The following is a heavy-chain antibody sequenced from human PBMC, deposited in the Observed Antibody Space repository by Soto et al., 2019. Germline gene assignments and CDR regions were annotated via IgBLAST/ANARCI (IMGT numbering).Heavy chain of an antibody. Sequence: GGSLRLSCAASGFSFRSHGMHWVRQAPGKGLEWVAVIWHDGSNKTYADSVRGRFTISRDNSKNTLFLQVNSLRAEDTAVYYCAKRIATRLNYVMEVWGQGTTVTVSS. V-gene: IGHV3-33*06. CDR1: GFSFRSHG. J-gene: IGHJ6*02. CDR3: AKRIATRLNYVMEV. D-gene: IGHD6-6*01. CDR2: IWHDGSNK.